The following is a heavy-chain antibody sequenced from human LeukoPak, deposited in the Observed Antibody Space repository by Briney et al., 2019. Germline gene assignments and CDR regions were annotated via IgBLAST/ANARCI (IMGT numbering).Heavy chain of an antibody. CDR1: GYTFNDYY. J-gene: IGHJ6*03. CDR3: KLEFLPNYYYYYMDV. V-gene: IGHV3-11*04. CDR2: ITTTGSSI. Sequence: GVSLRLPCAASGYTFNDYYMSGIRQAPGKGLEWVSYITTTGSSIYYAGSVKGRFTISMDNAKNSLYLQMNSLRAEDTAVYYCKLEFLPNYYYYYMDVWRKGATVTVSS. D-gene: IGHD1-1*01.